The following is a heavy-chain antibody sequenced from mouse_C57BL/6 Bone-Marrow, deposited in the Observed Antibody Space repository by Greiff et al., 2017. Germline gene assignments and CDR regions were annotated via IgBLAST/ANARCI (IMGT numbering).Heavy chain of an antibody. CDR1: GYTFTGYW. CDR2: IYPGSGST. CDR3: ARPYYSNYWYFDV. J-gene: IGHJ1*03. Sequence: QVQLQQPGAELVKPGASVTMSCKASGYTFTGYWITWVKQRPGQGLEWIGDIYPGSGSTNYNEKFKSKATLTVDTSSSTAYMQLSSLTSEDSAVYYCARPYYSNYWYFDVWGTGTTVTGSS. V-gene: IGHV1-55*01. D-gene: IGHD2-5*01.